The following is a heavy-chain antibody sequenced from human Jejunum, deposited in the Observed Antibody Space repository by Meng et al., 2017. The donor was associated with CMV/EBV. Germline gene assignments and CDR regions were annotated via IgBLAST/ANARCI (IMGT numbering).Heavy chain of an antibody. CDR1: GFTFSSSS. CDR3: ARVWGGPG. Sequence: RLSCAGSGFTFSSSSMNWFRQAPGKGLEWVSSISSSSSFRHYADSVKGRFTISRDNAENSLYLQMNSLRDEDTAVYYCARVWGGPGWGQGTLVTVSS. J-gene: IGHJ4*02. CDR2: ISSSSSFR. D-gene: IGHD3-16*01. V-gene: IGHV3-21*06.